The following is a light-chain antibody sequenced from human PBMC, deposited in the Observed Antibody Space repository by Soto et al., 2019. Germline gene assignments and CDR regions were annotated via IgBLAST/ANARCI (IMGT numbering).Light chain of an antibody. Sequence: IRVKKSPATLSLYQGDRATLSCRASQSVSSNLAWYQQKPGQAPRLLIYGASTRATGIPARFSGSGSGTEFTLTISILQSEDFAVYCCPQSNCLLYPFGHGT. CDR2: GAS. J-gene: IGKJ2*01. CDR1: QSVSSN. V-gene: IGKV3-15*01. CDR3: PQSNCLLYP.